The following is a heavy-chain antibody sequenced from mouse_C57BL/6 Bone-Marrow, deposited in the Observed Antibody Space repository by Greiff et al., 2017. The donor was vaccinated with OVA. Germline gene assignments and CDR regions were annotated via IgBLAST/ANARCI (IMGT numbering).Heavy chain of an antibody. V-gene: IGHV1-81*01. CDR2: IYPRSGNT. CDR1: GYTFTSYG. J-gene: IGHJ3*01. D-gene: IGHD3-2*02. CDR3: ARRKSAQATEFAD. Sequence: VQLQQSGAELARPGASVKLSCKASGYTFTSYGISWVKQRTGQGLEWIGEIYPRSGNTYYNEKFKGKATLTADKSSSTAYMELRRLTSEDSAVYCCARRKSAQATEFADWGQGTLVTVSA.